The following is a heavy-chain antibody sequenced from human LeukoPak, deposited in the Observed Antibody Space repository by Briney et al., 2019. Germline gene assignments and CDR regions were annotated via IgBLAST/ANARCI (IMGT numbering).Heavy chain of an antibody. D-gene: IGHD6-13*01. J-gene: IGHJ4*02. Sequence: GGSLRLSCTASGFTFSSYWMSWVRQTPGKGLEWVANIKEDGSEKNYVDSVKGRFTISRDNAKNSLFLQMNSLRVEDTAVYYCVIKKAPGLAAYGARGPLVTVSS. CDR2: IKEDGSEK. CDR1: GFTFSSYW. V-gene: IGHV3-7*01. CDR3: VIKKAPGLAAY.